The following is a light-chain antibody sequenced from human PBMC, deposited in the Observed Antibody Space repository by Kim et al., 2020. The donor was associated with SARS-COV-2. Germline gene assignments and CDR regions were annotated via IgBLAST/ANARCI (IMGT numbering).Light chain of an antibody. CDR2: AGT. J-gene: IGLJ1*01. CDR1: SSDIGSYNL. V-gene: IGLV2-23*01. Sequence: GQSIASSCNGTSSDIGSYNLVTWYQQHPGRAPKLMIYAGTERPSGVSDRFSGSKSGYTASLTISGLQAEDEANYFCSSYAGSHTYVFGPGTKVTVL. CDR3: SSYAGSHTYV.